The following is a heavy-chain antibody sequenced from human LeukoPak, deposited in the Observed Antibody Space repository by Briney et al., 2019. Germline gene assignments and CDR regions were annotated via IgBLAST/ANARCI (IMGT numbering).Heavy chain of an antibody. D-gene: IGHD2-2*01. CDR2: IYSGGST. CDR3: AKGYCSSTSCLKTD. V-gene: IGHV3-66*02. CDR1: GFTVSSNY. J-gene: IGHJ4*02. Sequence: PGGSLRPSCAASGFTVSSNYMNWVRQAPGKGLEWVSVIYSGGSTYYADSVKGRFTISRDNSKNTLYLQMNSLRAEDTAVYYCAKGYCSSTSCLKTDWGQGALVTVSS.